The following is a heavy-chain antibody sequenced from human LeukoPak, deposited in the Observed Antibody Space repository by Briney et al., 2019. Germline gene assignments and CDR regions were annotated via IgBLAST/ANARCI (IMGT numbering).Heavy chain of an antibody. D-gene: IGHD6-13*01. CDR1: GGSISSYY. CDR3: ARGYSIAAAGFSDY. CDR2: IYYTGST. V-gene: IGHV4-59*01. Sequence: SETLSLTCTVPGGSISSYYWNWIRQPPGKGLEWIGFIYYTGSTNYNPSLKSRVTISVDTSKNQFSLKLSSVTAADTAVYYCARGYSIAAAGFSDYWGQGTLVTVSS. J-gene: IGHJ4*02.